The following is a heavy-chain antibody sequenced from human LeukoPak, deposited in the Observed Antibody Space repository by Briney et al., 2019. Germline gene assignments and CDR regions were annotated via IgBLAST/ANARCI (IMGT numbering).Heavy chain of an antibody. D-gene: IGHD2-2*01. V-gene: IGHV3-21*01. CDR3: ARELPRTYCSSTSCPLDY. J-gene: IGHJ4*02. CDR2: ISSSSSYI. Sequence: GGSLRLSCAASGFTFSSYSMNWVRRAPGKGLEWVSSISSSSSYIYYADSVKGRFTISRDNAKNSLYLQMNSLRAEDTAVYYCARELPRTYCSSTSCPLDYWGQGTLVTVSS. CDR1: GFTFSSYS.